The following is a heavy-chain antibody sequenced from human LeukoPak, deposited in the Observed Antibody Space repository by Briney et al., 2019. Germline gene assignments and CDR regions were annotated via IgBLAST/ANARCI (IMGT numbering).Heavy chain of an antibody. CDR2: ISYDGSNK. Sequence: GGSLRLSCAASGFTFSSYAMHWVRQAPGKGLEWVAVISYDGSNKYYADSVKGRFTISRDNSKNTLYLQMNSLRAEDTAVYYCARRAGAYSHPYDYWGQGTLVTVSS. J-gene: IGHJ4*02. CDR1: GFTFSSYA. V-gene: IGHV3-30*14. CDR3: ARRAGAYSHPYDY. D-gene: IGHD4/OR15-4a*01.